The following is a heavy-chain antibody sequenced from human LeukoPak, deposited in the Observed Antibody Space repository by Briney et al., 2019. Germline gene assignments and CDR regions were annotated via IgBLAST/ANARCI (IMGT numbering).Heavy chain of an antibody. V-gene: IGHV4-34*01. CDR3: VVVLLWFGQAPPY. CDR1: GGSFSGYY. D-gene: IGHD3-10*01. Sequence: ASETLSLTCAVYGGSFSGYYWSWIRQPPGKGLEWIGEINHSGSTNYNPSLKSRVTISVDTSKNQFSLKLSSVTAADTAVYYCVVVLLWFGQAPPYWGQGTLVTVSS. J-gene: IGHJ4*02. CDR2: INHSGST.